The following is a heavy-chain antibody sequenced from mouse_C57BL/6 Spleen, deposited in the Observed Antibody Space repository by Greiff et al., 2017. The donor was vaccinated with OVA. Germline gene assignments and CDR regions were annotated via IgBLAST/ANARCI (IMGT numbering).Heavy chain of an antibody. D-gene: IGHD2-4*01. CDR1: GYTFTSYW. CDR2: IYPSDSET. Sequence: QVQLQQPRAELVRPGSSVKLSCKASGYTFTSYWMDWVKQRPGQGLEWIGNIYPSDSETHYNQKFKDKATLTVDKSYSTAYMQLSSLTSEDSAVYYGAREGGYDYDGFAYWGQGTLVTVSA. CDR3: AREGGYDYDGFAY. V-gene: IGHV1-61*01. J-gene: IGHJ3*01.